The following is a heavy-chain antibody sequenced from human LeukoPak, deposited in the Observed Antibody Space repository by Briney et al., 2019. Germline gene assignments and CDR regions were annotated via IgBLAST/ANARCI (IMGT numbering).Heavy chain of an antibody. J-gene: IGHJ6*02. CDR3: AKVAYSGYPGMDV. CDR1: GFTFSNYG. CDR2: LSGSGGST. V-gene: IGHV3-23*01. Sequence: GRSLRLSCAASGFTFSNYGMHWVRQAPGKGLEWVSGLSGSGGSTYYADSVKGRFSISRDNSKNTLYLQMNSLRAEDTAVYYCAKVAYSGYPGMDVWGQGTTVTVSS. D-gene: IGHD5-12*01.